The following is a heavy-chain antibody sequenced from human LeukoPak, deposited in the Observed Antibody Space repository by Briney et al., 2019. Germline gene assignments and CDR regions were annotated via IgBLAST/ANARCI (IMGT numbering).Heavy chain of an antibody. CDR3: ARLVGATGGSYYYYYYMDV. J-gene: IGHJ6*03. Sequence: SETLSLTCTVSGGSISSYYWSWIRQPPGKGLEWIGYIYYSGSTNYNPSLKSRVTISVDTSKNQFSLKLSSVTAADTAAYYCARLVGATGGSYYYYYYMDVWGKGTTVTVSS. D-gene: IGHD1-26*01. CDR2: IYYSGST. CDR1: GGSISSYY. V-gene: IGHV4-59*01.